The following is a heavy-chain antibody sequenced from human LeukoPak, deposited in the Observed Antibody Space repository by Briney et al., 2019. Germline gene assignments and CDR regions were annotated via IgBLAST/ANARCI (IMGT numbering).Heavy chain of an antibody. CDR1: GGSISSYY. CDR2: IYYSGST. Sequence: SETLSLTCTVSGGSISSYYWGWIRQPPGKGLEWIGSIYYSGSTYYNPSLKSRVTISVDTSKNQFSLKLSSVTAADTAVYYCAREQWLVPRVFDYWGQGTLVTVSS. CDR3: AREQWLVPRVFDY. J-gene: IGHJ4*02. V-gene: IGHV4-39*07. D-gene: IGHD6-19*01.